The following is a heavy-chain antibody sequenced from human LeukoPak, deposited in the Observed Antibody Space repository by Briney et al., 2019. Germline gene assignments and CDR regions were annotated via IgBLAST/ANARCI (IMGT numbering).Heavy chain of an antibody. V-gene: IGHV3-9*01. Sequence: GGSLRLSCAASGFTFDDYAMHWVRQAPGKGLEWVSGISWNSGSIGYADSVKGRFTIPRDNAKNSLYLQMNSLRAGDTALYYCTKDINGYYYGSGSYYNWAAFDIWGQGTMVTVSS. CDR2: ISWNSGSI. CDR3: TKDINGYYYGSGSYYNWAAFDI. D-gene: IGHD3-10*01. CDR1: GFTFDDYA. J-gene: IGHJ3*02.